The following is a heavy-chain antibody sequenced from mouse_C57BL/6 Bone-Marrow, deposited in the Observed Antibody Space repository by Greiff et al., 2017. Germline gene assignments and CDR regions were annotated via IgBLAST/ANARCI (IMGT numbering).Heavy chain of an antibody. CDR1: GYAFSSSW. CDR3: ASSPFTTVVGDAMDY. D-gene: IGHD1-1*01. CDR2: IYPGDGDT. V-gene: IGHV1-82*01. J-gene: IGHJ4*01. Sequence: QVQLKQSGPELVKPGASVKISCKASGYAFSSSWMNWVKQRPGKGLEWIGRIYPGDGDTNYNGKFKGKATLTADKSSSTAYMQLSSLTSEDSAVYFCASSPFTTVVGDAMDYWGQGTSVTVSS.